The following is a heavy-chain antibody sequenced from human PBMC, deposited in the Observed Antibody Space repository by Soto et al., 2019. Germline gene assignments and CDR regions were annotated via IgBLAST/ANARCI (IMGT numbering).Heavy chain of an antibody. CDR1: GGSISSSSYY. Sequence: PSETLSLTCTVSGGSISSSSYYWGWIRQPPGKGLEWIGSIYYSGSTYYNPSLKSRVTISVDTSKNQFSLKLSSVTAADTAVYYVASLWPGRLRSSGYIYSYGMEVGGQGTRVPVPS. CDR3: ASLWPGRLRSSGYIYSYGMEV. CDR2: IYYSGST. V-gene: IGHV4-39*01. D-gene: IGHD3-22*01. J-gene: IGHJ6*02.